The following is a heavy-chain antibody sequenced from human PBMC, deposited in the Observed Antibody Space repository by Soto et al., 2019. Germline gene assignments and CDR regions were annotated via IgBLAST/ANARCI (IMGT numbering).Heavy chain of an antibody. CDR2: IVVGSANT. D-gene: IGHD3-16*01. CDR1: GFTFTSSA. J-gene: IGHJ4*02. Sequence: SVKVSCKASGFTFTSSAVQWVRQARGQRLEWIGWIVVGSANTNYAQKFQERVTMTRDTSTSTVDLELSSLRSEDTAVYFCARDSGVGHNDERLAYWGQGTLVTVSS. CDR3: ARDSGVGHNDERLAY. V-gene: IGHV1-58*01.